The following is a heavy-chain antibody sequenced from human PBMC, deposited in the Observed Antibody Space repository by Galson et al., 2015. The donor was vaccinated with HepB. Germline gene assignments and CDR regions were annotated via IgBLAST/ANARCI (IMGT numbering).Heavy chain of an antibody. CDR1: GFSFSSYG. J-gene: IGHJ4*02. CDR3: AIDSYYSYYRGGPDF. V-gene: IGHV3-33*01. D-gene: IGHD2-15*01. CDR2: VWDDGSNK. Sequence: SLRLSCAASGFSFSSYGMHWARLAPGKGLEWVAVVWDDGSNKYFADSVKGRFTISRDNAKNTLYLQMNNLRVEDSVVYFCAIDSYYSYYRGGPDFLGQGTLVTVSS.